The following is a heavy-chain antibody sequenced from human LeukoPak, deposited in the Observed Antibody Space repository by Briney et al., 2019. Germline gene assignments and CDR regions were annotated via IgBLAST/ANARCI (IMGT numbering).Heavy chain of an antibody. CDR2: IDHSGAT. CDR3: AKAPYLSSGS. J-gene: IGHJ3*01. V-gene: IGHV4-34*01. D-gene: IGHD3-22*01. CDR1: GGSFGGYY. Sequence: SETLSLTCAVYGGSFGGYYWSWIRQPPGKGLEWIGEIDHSGATNYNPSLRSRVTISLDTSKNQFSLTLSSITAADTAVYYCAKAPYLSSGSWGQGTMVTVSS.